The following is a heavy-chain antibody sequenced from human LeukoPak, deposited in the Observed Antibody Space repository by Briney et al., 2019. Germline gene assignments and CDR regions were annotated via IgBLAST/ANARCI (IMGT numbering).Heavy chain of an antibody. CDR2: ISGSGTTI. Sequence: GGSLRLSCAGSRFTFSDSYMSWIRQAPGKGLEWVSYISGSGTTILYVDSVKGRFTISRDNAKNSVYLQMNSVRAEDTALYYCARDRGPAGYLDYWGQGTLVTVSS. J-gene: IGHJ4*02. CDR1: RFTFSDSY. CDR3: ARDRGPAGYLDY. V-gene: IGHV3-11*01. D-gene: IGHD3-22*01.